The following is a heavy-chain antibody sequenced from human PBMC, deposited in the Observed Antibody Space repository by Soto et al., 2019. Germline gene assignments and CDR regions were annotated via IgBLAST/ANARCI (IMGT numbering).Heavy chain of an antibody. D-gene: IGHD3-22*01. V-gene: IGHV4-59*01. CDR1: GGSISSYY. CDR3: ARAESSGYYLPPYFDY. J-gene: IGHJ4*02. CDR2: IYYSGST. Sequence: SETLSLTCTVSGGSISSYYWSWIRQPPGKGLEWIGYIYYSGSTNYNPSLKSRVTISVDTSKNQFSLKLSSVTAADTAVYYCARAESSGYYLPPYFDYWGQGTLVTVS.